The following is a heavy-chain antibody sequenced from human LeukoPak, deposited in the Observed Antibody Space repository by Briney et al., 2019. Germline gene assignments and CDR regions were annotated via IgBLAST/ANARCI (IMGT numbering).Heavy chain of an antibody. Sequence: GEPLKISCKGSGYSFTSYWIGWVRQMPGKGLEWMGIIYPGDSDTRYSPSFQGQVTISADKSISTAYLQWSSLKASDTAMYYCARLGVIIGYDHDAFDIWGQGTMVTVSS. CDR2: IYPGDSDT. CDR1: GYSFTSYW. J-gene: IGHJ3*02. V-gene: IGHV5-51*01. CDR3: ARLGVIIGYDHDAFDI. D-gene: IGHD5-12*01.